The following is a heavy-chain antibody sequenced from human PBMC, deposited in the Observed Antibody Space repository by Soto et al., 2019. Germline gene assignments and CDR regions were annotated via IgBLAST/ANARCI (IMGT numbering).Heavy chain of an antibody. CDR1: GYTFTSYA. CDR2: INAGNGNT. Sequence: QVQLVQSGAEVKKPGASVKVSCKASGYTFTSYAMHWVRQAPGQRLEWMGWINAGNGNTKYSQKFQGRVTITRDTSASTAYMELSSLISEDTAVYYCARNLMDYDILTGYYRANNVDYWGQGTLVTVSS. V-gene: IGHV1-3*01. CDR3: ARNLMDYDILTGYYRANNVDY. D-gene: IGHD3-9*01. J-gene: IGHJ4*02.